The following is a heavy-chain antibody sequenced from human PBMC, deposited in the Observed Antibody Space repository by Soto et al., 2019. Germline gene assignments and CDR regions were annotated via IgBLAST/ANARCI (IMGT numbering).Heavy chain of an antibody. CDR1: GFSFSSYI. CDR3: ARDAVVEVVVATFGMDV. D-gene: IGHD2-15*01. CDR2: ITSSSNDR. V-gene: IGHV3-21*01. Sequence: EVQLVESGGGLGKPGGSLRLSCAASGFSFSSYIVHWGRKDPGKGLVWVSSITSSSNDRYYADAVKGRFTISRDNAKNSLYLQMHSLRAEDTAVYYCARDAVVEVVVATFGMDVWGQGTTVTVSS. J-gene: IGHJ6*02.